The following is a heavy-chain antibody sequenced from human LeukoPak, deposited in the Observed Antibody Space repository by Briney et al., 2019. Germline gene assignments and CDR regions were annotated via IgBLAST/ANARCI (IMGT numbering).Heavy chain of an antibody. V-gene: IGHV3-23*01. Sequence: GGSLRLSCAASGFTFSSYAMSWVRQAPGKGLEWVSAISGGGIGIYYADSLKGRFTISRDDSKNTLYLQMNSLRAEDTAVYYCTRRRGNQQPIDYWGQGPLVTVSS. CDR3: TRRRGNQQPIDY. J-gene: IGHJ4*02. CDR1: GFTFSSYA. D-gene: IGHD2-2*01. CDR2: ISGGGIGI.